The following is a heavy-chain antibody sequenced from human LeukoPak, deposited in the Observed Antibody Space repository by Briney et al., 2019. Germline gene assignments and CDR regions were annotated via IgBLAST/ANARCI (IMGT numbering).Heavy chain of an antibody. CDR1: GFTFSSYS. CDR2: ISSSSSYI. CDR3: ARDSSGWYHGMDG. J-gene: IGHJ6*02. D-gene: IGHD6-19*01. V-gene: IGHV3-21*01. Sequence: GGSLRLSCAASGFTFSSYSMNWVRQAPGKGLEWVSAISSSSSYIHYADSVKGRFTISRDNAKNSLYLQMNSLRADDTAVYYCARDSSGWYHGMDGWGQGTKVTVSS.